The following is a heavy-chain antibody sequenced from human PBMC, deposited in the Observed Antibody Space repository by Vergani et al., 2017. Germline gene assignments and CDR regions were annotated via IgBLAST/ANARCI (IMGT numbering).Heavy chain of an antibody. D-gene: IGHD6-19*01. CDR2: IWYDGSNK. Sequence: QVQLVESGGGVVQPGRSLRLSCAASGFTFSSYGMHWVRQAPGKGLEWVAVIWYDGSNKYYADSVKGRFTISRDNSKNTLYLQMNSLRAEDTAVYYCARDCSSGCLDDWGQGTLVTVSS. V-gene: IGHV3-33*01. CDR3: ARDCSSGCLDD. CDR1: GFTFSSYG. J-gene: IGHJ4*02.